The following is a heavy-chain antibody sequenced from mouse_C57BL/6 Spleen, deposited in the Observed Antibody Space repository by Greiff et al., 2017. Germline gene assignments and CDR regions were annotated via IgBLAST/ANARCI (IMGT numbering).Heavy chain of an antibody. J-gene: IGHJ2*01. Sequence: EVKLVESGGGLVKPGGSLKLSCAASGFTFSDYGMHWVRQAPEKGLEWVAYISSGSITIYYADTVKGRFTISRDNAKNTLFLQMTSLRSEDTAMYYCARATVGDWGQGTTLTVSS. D-gene: IGHD1-1*01. CDR2: ISSGSITI. CDR3: ARATVGD. V-gene: IGHV5-17*01. CDR1: GFTFSDYG.